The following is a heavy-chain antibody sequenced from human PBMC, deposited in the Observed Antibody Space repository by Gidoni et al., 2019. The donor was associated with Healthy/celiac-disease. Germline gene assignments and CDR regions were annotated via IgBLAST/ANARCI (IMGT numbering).Heavy chain of an antibody. CDR3: AKGKYSSDVAGKISDY. CDR1: GFTFSSSA. J-gene: IGHJ4*02. Sequence: EVQLLESGGGLVQPGGSLRLSCAASGFTFSSSAMSWVRQAPGKGLEWGSAISCSGGSTYYADSVKDRFTISRDNSKNTLYQQMNSLRAEDTAVYYCAKGKYSSDVAGKISDYWGQGTLVTVSS. D-gene: IGHD6-19*01. V-gene: IGHV3-23*01. CDR2: ISCSGGST.